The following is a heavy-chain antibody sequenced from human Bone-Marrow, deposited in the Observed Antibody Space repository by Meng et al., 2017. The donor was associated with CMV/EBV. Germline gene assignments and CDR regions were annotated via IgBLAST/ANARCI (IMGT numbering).Heavy chain of an antibody. J-gene: IGHJ4*02. CDR2: INPNSGGT. CDR1: GYTFTGYY. Sequence: ASVKVSCKASGYTFTGYYMHWVRQAPGQGLEWMGWINPNSGGTNYAQKFQGRVTITRDTSISTAYMELSRLRSDDTAVYYCASYGGYVEEIFDYWGQGTLVTVSS. CDR3: ASYGGYVEEIFDY. D-gene: IGHD5-12*01. V-gene: IGHV1-2*02.